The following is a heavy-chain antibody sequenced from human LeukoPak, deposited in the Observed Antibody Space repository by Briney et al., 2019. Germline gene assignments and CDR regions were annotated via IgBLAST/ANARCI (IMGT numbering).Heavy chain of an antibody. CDR2: ISGYNGNT. D-gene: IGHD2-2*01. CDR3: ARVVVVVPAATNWFDP. CDR1: GYTFTSYG. V-gene: IGHV1-18*01. Sequence: ASVKVSCKASGYTFTSYGISWVRQAPGQGLEWMGWISGYNGNTNYARKLQGRVTMTTDTSTSTAYMELRSLRSDDTAVYYCARVVVVVPAATNWFDPWGQRTLVTVSS. J-gene: IGHJ5*02.